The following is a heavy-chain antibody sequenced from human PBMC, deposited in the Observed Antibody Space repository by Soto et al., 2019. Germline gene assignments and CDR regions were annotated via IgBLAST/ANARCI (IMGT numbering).Heavy chain of an antibody. CDR3: ARDGGRYYGGIDY. D-gene: IGHD1-26*01. Sequence: QVQLVQSGAEVKKPGSSVKVSCKASGGTFSSYSINWVRQAPGQGLEWMGEIITIFGTANYEQKFQGRVTITADESTSTAYMELSSLRSEDTAVYYCARDGGRYYGGIDYWGQGTLVTVSS. CDR2: IITIFGTA. CDR1: GGTFSSYS. J-gene: IGHJ4*02. V-gene: IGHV1-69*01.